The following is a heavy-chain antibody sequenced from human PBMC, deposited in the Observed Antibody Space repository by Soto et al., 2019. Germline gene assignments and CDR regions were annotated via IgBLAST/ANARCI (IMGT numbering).Heavy chain of an antibody. D-gene: IGHD5-18*01. V-gene: IGHV1-69*13. CDR1: GGTFSSYA. CDR3: ARDYSILNTAMVTWFDP. J-gene: IGHJ5*02. Sequence: SVKVSCKASGGTFSSYAISWVRQAPGQGLEWMGGIIPIFGTANYAQKFQGRVTITADESTSTAYMELSSLRSEDTAVYYCARDYSILNTAMVTWFDPWGQGTLVTSP. CDR2: IIPIFGTA.